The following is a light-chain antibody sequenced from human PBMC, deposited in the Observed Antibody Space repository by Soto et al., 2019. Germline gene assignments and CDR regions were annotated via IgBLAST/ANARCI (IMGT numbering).Light chain of an antibody. Sequence: DIVMTQSPDSLAVSLGERATINCKSSQSVLYSSNNRDSLAWYQQKQGLPPKLLIYWASIRESGVPDRFSGGGSGTDFTLTISRLQAEDVAVYYCQQYYSTMYTFGQGTKVDIK. CDR2: WAS. CDR3: QQYYSTMYT. J-gene: IGKJ2*01. V-gene: IGKV4-1*01. CDR1: QSVLYSSNNRDS.